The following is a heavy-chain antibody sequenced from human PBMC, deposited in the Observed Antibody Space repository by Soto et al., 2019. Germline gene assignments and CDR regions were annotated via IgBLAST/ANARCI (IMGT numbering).Heavy chain of an antibody. D-gene: IGHD2-2*03. V-gene: IGHV1-69*13. Sequence: SVKVSCKASGGTFSSHAISWVRQAPGRGLEWMGVIIPLFGTTNYAQNFRARVTITANESTSTAYMELSSLTSEDTAVYYCGSVGYCSSTNCLFYYYHYGMDVWGQGTTVTVSS. CDR2: IIPLFGTT. CDR1: GGTFSSHA. J-gene: IGHJ6*02. CDR3: GSVGYCSSTNCLFYYYHYGMDV.